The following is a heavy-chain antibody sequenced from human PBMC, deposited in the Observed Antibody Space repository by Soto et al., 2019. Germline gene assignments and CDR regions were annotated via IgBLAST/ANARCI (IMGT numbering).Heavy chain of an antibody. CDR1: GGSISSSSYF. V-gene: IGHV4-39*01. J-gene: IGHJ5*02. Sequence: QLQLQESGPGLVKPSETLSLTCTVSGGSISSSSYFWGWIRQPPGKGLEWIGSIYYSGSTYYNPSIKRRVTVSVATSKNQFPLKLSSVTAADTAVYYCARHPSDFWFDPWGQGTLVTVSS. CDR3: ARHPSDFWFDP. CDR2: IYYSGST. D-gene: IGHD2-21*02.